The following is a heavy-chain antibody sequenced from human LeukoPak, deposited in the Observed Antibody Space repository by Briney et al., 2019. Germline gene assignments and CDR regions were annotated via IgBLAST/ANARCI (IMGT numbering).Heavy chain of an antibody. V-gene: IGHV3-30*02. Sequence: PGGSLRLSCAASGFTFSNYGMHWVRQAPGKGLEWVAFIPYDGSNKYYAESLQGRLTISRDNSMNTLYLQMSSLRAEDTARYYCAKDICGGNCYPHGGYWGQGTLVTVSS. CDR2: IPYDGSNK. J-gene: IGHJ4*02. CDR3: AKDICGGNCYPHGGY. CDR1: GFTFSNYG. D-gene: IGHD2-21*01.